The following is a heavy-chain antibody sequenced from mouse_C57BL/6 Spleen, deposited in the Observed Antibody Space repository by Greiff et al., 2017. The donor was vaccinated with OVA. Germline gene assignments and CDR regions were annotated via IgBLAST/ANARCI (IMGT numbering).Heavy chain of an antibody. J-gene: IGHJ2*01. Sequence: QVQLQQPGAELVKPGASVKVSCKASGYTFTSYWMHWVKQRPGQGLEWIGRIHPYDSDTNYNQKFKGKATLTVDKYSSTAYMQLSSLTSEDSAVYDCAIPYGSSYDCFDNWGQGTTLTVSS. CDR3: AIPYGSSYDCFDN. D-gene: IGHD1-1*01. V-gene: IGHV1-74*01. CDR1: GYTFTSYW. CDR2: IHPYDSDT.